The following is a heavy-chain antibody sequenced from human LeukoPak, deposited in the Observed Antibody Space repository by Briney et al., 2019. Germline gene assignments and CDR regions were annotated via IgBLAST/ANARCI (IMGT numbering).Heavy chain of an antibody. CDR3: ARDRVGATGTKDY. V-gene: IGHV3-7*01. D-gene: IGHD1-26*01. Sequence: GGSLRLSCAASGFTFSNSWMSWVRQAPGKGLEWVANIKEDGSEKYYVESVKGRFTISRDNGKNSLYLQMSSLRADDTAVYYCARDRVGATGTKDYWGQGTLVTVSS. CDR1: GFTFSNSW. J-gene: IGHJ4*02. CDR2: IKEDGSEK.